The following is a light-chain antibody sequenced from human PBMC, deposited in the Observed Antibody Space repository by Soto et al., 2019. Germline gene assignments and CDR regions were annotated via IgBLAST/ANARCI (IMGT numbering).Light chain of an antibody. CDR2: TAS. CDR3: QQYQNLWT. CDR1: QSISSY. V-gene: IGKV1-39*01. J-gene: IGKJ1*01. Sequence: DIQMTQSPSSLSASVGDRVTITCRASQSISSYLNWYQQKPGRAPNLLIYTASSLESGVPSRFSGSGSGTEFTLTIGSLQSEDSAVYYCQQYQNLWTFGQGTKVDIK.